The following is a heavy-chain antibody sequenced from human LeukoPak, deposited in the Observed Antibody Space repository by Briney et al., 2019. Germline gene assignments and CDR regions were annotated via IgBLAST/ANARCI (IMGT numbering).Heavy chain of an antibody. Sequence: GGSLRLSCAASGFTFSSYAMNWVRQAPGKGLEWVSTISGSGGTTYYADSAKGRFTISRDNSKNTLYLQINSLRAEDTALYYCAKGKPAAGTFDYWGQGTLVTVSS. J-gene: IGHJ4*02. V-gene: IGHV3-23*01. D-gene: IGHD6-13*01. CDR2: ISGSGGTT. CDR3: AKGKPAAGTFDY. CDR1: GFTFSSYA.